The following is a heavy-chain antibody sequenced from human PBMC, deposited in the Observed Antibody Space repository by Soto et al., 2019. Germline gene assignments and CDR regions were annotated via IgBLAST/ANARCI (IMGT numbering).Heavy chain of an antibody. D-gene: IGHD4-17*01. J-gene: IGHJ5*02. Sequence: SETLSLTCTVSGGSISSSSYYWGWIRQPPGKGLEWIGSIYYSGSTYYNPSLKSRVTISVDTSKNQFSLKLSSVTAADTAVYYCARDPYGDYDNWFDPWGQGTLVTVSS. CDR1: GGSISSSSYY. V-gene: IGHV4-39*07. CDR2: IYYSGST. CDR3: ARDPYGDYDNWFDP.